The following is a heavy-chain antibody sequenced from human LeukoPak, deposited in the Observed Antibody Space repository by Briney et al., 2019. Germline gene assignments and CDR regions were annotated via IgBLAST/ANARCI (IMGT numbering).Heavy chain of an antibody. D-gene: IGHD3-22*01. J-gene: IGHJ3*02. Sequence: SETLSLTCTVSGGSISSYYWSWIRQPPGKGLEWIGYIYYSGSTYYNPSLKSRVTISVDTSKNQFSLRLSSVTAADTAVYYCARGRVTMIVGAAFDIWGQGTMVTVSS. CDR1: GGSISSYY. CDR3: ARGRVTMIVGAAFDI. CDR2: IYYSGST. V-gene: IGHV4-59*08.